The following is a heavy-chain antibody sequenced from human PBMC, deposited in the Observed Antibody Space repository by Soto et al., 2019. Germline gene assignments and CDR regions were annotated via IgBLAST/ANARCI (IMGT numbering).Heavy chain of an antibody. CDR2: IIPVFSAT. CDR1: GGTFNNYA. D-gene: IGHD3-3*01. J-gene: IGHJ5*02. Sequence: QVHLIQSGAEVKKPGSSVKVSCKASGGTFNNYAFSWVRQAPGQGLEWMGGIIPVFSATHYAQNFQGRVTISANESTKTVYLDLSSLRSDATAVYFCASSTVFGVIARTSKTWFAPGGQGTLVLVSS. V-gene: IGHV1-69*01. CDR3: ASSTVFGVIARTSKTWFAP.